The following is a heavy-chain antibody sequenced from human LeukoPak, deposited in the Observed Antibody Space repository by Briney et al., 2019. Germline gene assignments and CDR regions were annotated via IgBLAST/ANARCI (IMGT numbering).Heavy chain of an antibody. D-gene: IGHD3-22*01. V-gene: IGHV1-18*01. CDR3: ATALLYYYDSSGYNFDY. CDR1: GYTFTSYG. J-gene: IGHJ4*02. CDR2: INAYNGNT. Sequence: GASVKVSCKASGYTFTSYGINWVRQAPGQGLEWMGWINAYNGNTNYAQKLQGRVTMTTDTSTSTAYMELRSLRSDDTAVYYCATALLYYYDSSGYNFDYWGQGTLVTVSS.